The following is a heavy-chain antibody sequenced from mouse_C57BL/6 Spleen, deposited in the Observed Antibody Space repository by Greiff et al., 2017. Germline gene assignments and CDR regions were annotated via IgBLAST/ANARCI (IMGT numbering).Heavy chain of an antibody. CDR1: GYSFTDYN. CDR2: INPNYGTT. Sequence: VQLKESGPELVKPGASVKISCKASGYSFTDYNMNWVKQSNGKSLEWIGVINPNYGTTSYNQKFKGKATLTVDQSSSTAYMQLNSLKSEDSAVYYCARKGSSGYEIVYFDYWGQGTTLTVSS. D-gene: IGHD3-2*02. CDR3: ARKGSSGYEIVYFDY. J-gene: IGHJ2*01. V-gene: IGHV1-39*01.